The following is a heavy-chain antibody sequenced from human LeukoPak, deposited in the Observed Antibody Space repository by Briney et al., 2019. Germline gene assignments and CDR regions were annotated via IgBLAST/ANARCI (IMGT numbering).Heavy chain of an antibody. CDR2: ISGSGGST. D-gene: IGHD3-22*01. CDR1: GFTFSSYA. V-gene: IGHV3-23*01. CDR3: AKDLYYDSSGSDAFDI. J-gene: IGHJ3*02. Sequence: GGSLRLSCAASGFTFSSYAMSWVRQAPGKGLEWVSAISGSGGSTYYADSVKGRFTISRDNSENTLYLQMNSLRAEDTAVYYCAKDLYYDSSGSDAFDIWGQGTMVTVSS.